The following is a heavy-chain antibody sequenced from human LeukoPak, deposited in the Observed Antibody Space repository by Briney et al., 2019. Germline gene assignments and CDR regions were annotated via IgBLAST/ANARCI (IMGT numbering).Heavy chain of an antibody. D-gene: IGHD4-11*01. CDR1: GFTVSSNY. V-gene: IGHV3-66*01. Sequence: GGSLRLSRAASGFTVSSNYMTWVRQDPGKGLEWVSVIYGDGSTYYADSVKGRFTISRDNSKNTLYLQINSLRAEDTAVYYCGRDRRGDYRPAYFDYWGQGTLVTVSS. J-gene: IGHJ4*02. CDR3: GRDRRGDYRPAYFDY. CDR2: IYGDGST.